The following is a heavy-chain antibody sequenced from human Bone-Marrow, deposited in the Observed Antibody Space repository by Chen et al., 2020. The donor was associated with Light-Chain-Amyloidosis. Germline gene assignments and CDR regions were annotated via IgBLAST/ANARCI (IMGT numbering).Heavy chain of an antibody. Sequence: EVQLEQSGPEVKKPGESLKISCKGPGYTFPNYWIGWVRQMPGKGLEWMGVIYPDDSDARYSPSFEGQVTISADKSITTAYLQWRSLKASDTAMYYCARRRDGYNFDYWGQGTLATVSS. V-gene: IGHV5-51*01. D-gene: IGHD5-12*01. CDR1: GYTFPNYW. CDR3: ARRRDGYNFDY. J-gene: IGHJ4*02. CDR2: IYPDDSDA.